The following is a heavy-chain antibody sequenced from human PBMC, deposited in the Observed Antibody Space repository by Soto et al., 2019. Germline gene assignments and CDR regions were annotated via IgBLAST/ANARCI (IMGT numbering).Heavy chain of an antibody. CDR2: ISYDGILK. J-gene: IGHJ6*02. Sequence: GGSLRLSCAASGFTFSDFGMHWVRQAAGKGLEWVAIISYDGILKFYADSVKGRFTISRDTSKGAVYLQMNSLAPEDTAVYYCAKDFKVSGGHYGSLNYYYGMDVWGQRTTVTLSS. D-gene: IGHD3-10*01. CDR3: AKDFKVSGGHYGSLNYYYGMDV. CDR1: GFTFSDFG. V-gene: IGHV3-30*18.